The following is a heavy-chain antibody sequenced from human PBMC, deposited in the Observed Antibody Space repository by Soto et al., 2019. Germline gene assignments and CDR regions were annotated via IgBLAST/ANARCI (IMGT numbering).Heavy chain of an antibody. Sequence: QVQLQESGPGLVKPSQTLSLTCTVSGGSISSGGYYWSWIRQHPGKGLEWIGYIYYSGSTYYNPSLMSRVTISVDTSKNLFSLQLSAVTAADTAVYYCARDLYGDPPNSYYGMDVWGQGTTVTVSS. CDR2: IYYSGST. V-gene: IGHV4-31*03. CDR1: GGSISSGGYY. CDR3: ARDLYGDPPNSYYGMDV. D-gene: IGHD4-17*01. J-gene: IGHJ6*02.